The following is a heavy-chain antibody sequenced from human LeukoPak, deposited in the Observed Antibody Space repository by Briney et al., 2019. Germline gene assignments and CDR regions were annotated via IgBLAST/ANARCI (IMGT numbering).Heavy chain of an antibody. CDR1: GDSVSSKSVA. CDR2: TYYRSKWYD. V-gene: IGHV6-1*01. CDR3: ARQSSLLRGVTAYFDY. J-gene: IGHJ4*02. Sequence: SQTLSPTCAISGDSVSSKSVAWNWIRQSPSRGLEWLGRTYYRSKWYDDYAVSVKSRITINPDTSKNQFSLHLNSVTPEDTAVYYCARQSSLLRGVTAYFDYWGQGTLVTVSS. D-gene: IGHD3-10*01.